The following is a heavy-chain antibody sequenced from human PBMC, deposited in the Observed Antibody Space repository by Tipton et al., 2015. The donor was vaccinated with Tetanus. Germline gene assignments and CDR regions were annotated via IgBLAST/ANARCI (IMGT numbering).Heavy chain of an antibody. J-gene: IGHJ4*02. V-gene: IGHV4-31*03. CDR2: IYYSGST. Sequence: TLSLTCTVSGGSISSGGYYWSWIRQHPGKGLEWIGYIYYSGSTYYNPSLKSRVTISVDTSKNQFSLKLSSVTAADTAVYYCARYYYGSGSYDYWGQGTLVTVSS. D-gene: IGHD3-10*01. CDR1: GGSISSGGYY. CDR3: ARYYYGSGSYDY.